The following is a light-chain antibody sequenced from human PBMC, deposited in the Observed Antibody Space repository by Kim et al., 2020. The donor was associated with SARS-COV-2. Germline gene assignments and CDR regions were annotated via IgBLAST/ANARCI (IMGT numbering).Light chain of an antibody. J-gene: IGLJ3*02. CDR1: SLSSYY. V-gene: IGLV3-19*01. CDR3: NSRDSSGNHPPWV. Sequence: GQTVRIPCQGDSLSSYYASWYQQKPGQAPVLVIYGKNNRPSGIPDRFSGSSSGNTASLTITGAQAEDEADYYCNSRDSSGNHPPWVFGGGTQLTVL. CDR2: GKN.